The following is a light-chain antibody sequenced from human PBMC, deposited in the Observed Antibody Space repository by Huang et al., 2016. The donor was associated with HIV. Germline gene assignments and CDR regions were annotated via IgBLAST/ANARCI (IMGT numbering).Light chain of an antibody. CDR2: NTF. J-gene: IGKJ2*01. CDR3: HQYGTSPRT. CDR1: HTVSSSY. Sequence: VLTQSPGTLSLSPGERATLSCRASHTVSSSYLAWYQQKPGQAPRLLIYNTFSRAIGIPDRFSGSGSGTDFTLTISRLEPEDFAVYFCHQYGTSPRTFGQGTKLEMK. V-gene: IGKV3-20*01.